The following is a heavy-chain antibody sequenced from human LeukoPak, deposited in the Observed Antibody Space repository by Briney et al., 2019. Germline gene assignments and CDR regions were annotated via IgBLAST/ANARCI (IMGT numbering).Heavy chain of an antibody. CDR1: GFAFSSCA. CDR3: ARDEQKYTIFGVVPAYGMDV. Sequence: PGGSLRLSCAASGFAFSSCAMSWIRQPPGKGLEWIGYIYYSGSTDYNPSLKSRVTISVDTSKNQFSLKLSPVTAADTAVYYCARDEQKYTIFGVVPAYGMDVWGQGTTVTVSS. D-gene: IGHD3-3*01. J-gene: IGHJ6*02. V-gene: IGHV4-59*01. CDR2: IYYSGST.